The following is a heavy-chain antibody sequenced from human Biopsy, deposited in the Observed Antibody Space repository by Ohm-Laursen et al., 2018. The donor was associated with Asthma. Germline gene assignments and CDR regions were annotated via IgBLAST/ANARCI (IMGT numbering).Heavy chain of an antibody. CDR3: ARGDSSNWSHYYFDY. CDR1: GFAVSRDC. V-gene: IGHV3-53*01. CDR2: IYSGGTS. J-gene: IGHJ4*02. D-gene: IGHD3-22*01. Sequence: SLRLSCAASGFAVSRDCMFWVRQAPGKGLEWVLVIYSGGTSHTADSVRGRFTISRDYSKNTLYLQMHSLRAEDTAVYYCARGDSSNWSHYYFDYWGQGTLVTVSS.